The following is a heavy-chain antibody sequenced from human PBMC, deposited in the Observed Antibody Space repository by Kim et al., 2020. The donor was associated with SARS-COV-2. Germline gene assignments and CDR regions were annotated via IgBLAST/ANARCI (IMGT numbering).Heavy chain of an antibody. CDR3: ARSYSGSYFYGMDV. V-gene: IGHV3-30*04. CDR1: GFTFSSYA. J-gene: IGHJ6*02. Sequence: GGSLRLSCAASGFTFSSYAMHWVRQAPGKGLEWVAVISYDGSNKYYADSVKGRFTISRDNSKNTLYLQMNSLRAEDTAVYYCARSYSGSYFYGMDVWGQGTTVTVSS. CDR2: ISYDGSNK. D-gene: IGHD1-26*01.